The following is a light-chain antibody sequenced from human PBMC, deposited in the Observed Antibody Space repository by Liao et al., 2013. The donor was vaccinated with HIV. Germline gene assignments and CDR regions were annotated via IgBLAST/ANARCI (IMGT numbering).Light chain of an antibody. J-gene: IGLJ2*01. V-gene: IGLV3-1*01. CDR2: QDT. CDR1: KLENKY. Sequence: SYELTQPPSVSVSPGQTASITCSGDKLENKYACWYQQKPGQSPVLVIYQDTKRPSGIPERFSGSNSGNTATLTISRVEAGDEADYYCQVWDTSGAHLVFGGGTKLAVL. CDR3: QVWDTSGAHLV.